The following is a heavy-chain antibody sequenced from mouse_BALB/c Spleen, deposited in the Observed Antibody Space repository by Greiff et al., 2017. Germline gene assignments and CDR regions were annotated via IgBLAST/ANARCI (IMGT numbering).Heavy chain of an antibody. CDR1: GFTFSSYY. J-gene: IGHJ3*01. Sequence: EVQVEESGGGLVKLGGSLKLSCAASGFTFSSYYMSWVRQTPEKRLELVAAINSNGGSTDYPDTVKGRFTITRHNAKNTLYLQMGSLKSEDTALYYCARQYDDAGWFAYWGQGTLVTVSA. V-gene: IGHV5-6-2*01. CDR2: INSNGGST. CDR3: ARQYDDAGWFAY. D-gene: IGHD2-4*01.